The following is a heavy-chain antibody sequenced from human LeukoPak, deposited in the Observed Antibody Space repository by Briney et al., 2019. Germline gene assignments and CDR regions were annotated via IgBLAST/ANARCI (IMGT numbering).Heavy chain of an antibody. D-gene: IGHD6-13*01. CDR2: FGRSGSDT. V-gene: IGHV3-23*01. Sequence: QPGGSLRLSCAGSGFTFGTSAMSWVRQAPGKGPEWVSTFGRSGSDTYYSDSVKGRFTIFRDNSKNTLYLQMNSLRDEDTAVYYCAKGSLGSWYYFDYWGQGTLVTVSS. J-gene: IGHJ4*02. CDR3: AKGSLGSWYYFDY. CDR1: GFTFGTSA.